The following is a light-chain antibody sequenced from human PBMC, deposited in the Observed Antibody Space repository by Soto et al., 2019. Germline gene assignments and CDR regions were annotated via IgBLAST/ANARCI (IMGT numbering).Light chain of an antibody. CDR1: SSDVGGYNY. Sequence: QSVLTQPHSVSGSPGQSVTISCTGTSSDVGGYNYVSWYEQHPVKAPKLMFYDVTKRPSGVPDRFSGSKSGNTASLTISGLQAEDEADYYCCSYAGSYTWVFGTGTKLTVL. J-gene: IGLJ1*01. CDR2: DVT. V-gene: IGLV2-11*01. CDR3: CSYAGSYTWV.